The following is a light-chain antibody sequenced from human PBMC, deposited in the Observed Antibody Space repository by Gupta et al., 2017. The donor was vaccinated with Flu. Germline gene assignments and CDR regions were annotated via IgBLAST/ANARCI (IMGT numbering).Light chain of an antibody. Sequence: DIQMTQSPSTLSVSVGDRVTITCRASQNINTWLAWYQQKPRGAPKLLIYKTSSLETGAPSRFSGHGDGTEFTLTISSLHPDDFATYYCQQCNTYSFGQGTKVE. CDR2: KTS. CDR3: QQCNTYS. V-gene: IGKV1-5*03. J-gene: IGKJ1*01. CDR1: QNINTW.